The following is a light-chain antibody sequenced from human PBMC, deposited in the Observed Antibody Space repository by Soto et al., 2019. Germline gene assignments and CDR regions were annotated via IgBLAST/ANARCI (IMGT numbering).Light chain of an antibody. J-gene: IGKJ5*01. Sequence: EVVLTQSPATLSLSPREKATLSCRASQSVFSYLAWYQQKPGQAPRLLIYDASNRATGIPARFSGSGSGTDFTLTISSLEPEDFAVYYCQQRYNWPPITFGQGTRLE. V-gene: IGKV3-11*01. CDR3: QQRYNWPPIT. CDR2: DAS. CDR1: QSVFSY.